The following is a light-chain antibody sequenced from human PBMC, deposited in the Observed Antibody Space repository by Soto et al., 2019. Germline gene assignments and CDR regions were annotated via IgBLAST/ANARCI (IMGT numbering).Light chain of an antibody. CDR2: GAS. Sequence: EIVLTQSPGTLSLSPGERATLSCSASQSVSSSYLAWYQQKPGQAPRLLIYGASSRATGIPDRFSGSGSGTDFTLTISRLEPEDFAVYYCQQYNNWPPLTFGQGTKVDI. CDR3: QQYNNWPPLT. CDR1: QSVSSSY. V-gene: IGKV3-20*01. J-gene: IGKJ4*01.